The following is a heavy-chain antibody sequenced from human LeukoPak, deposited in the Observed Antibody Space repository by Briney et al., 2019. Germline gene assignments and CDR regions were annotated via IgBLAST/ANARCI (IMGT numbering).Heavy chain of an antibody. D-gene: IGHD6-19*01. CDR3: ARGPGTDRSGWAHYYYYYYMDV. J-gene: IGHJ6*03. CDR1: GYTFTGYG. Sequence: ASVKVSCKASGYTFTGYGISWVRQAPGQGLEWMGWISAYNGNTNYAQKLQGRVTMTTDTSTSTAYMELRSLRSDDTAVYYCARGPGTDRSGWAHYYYYYYMDVWGKGTTVTVSS. V-gene: IGHV1-18*01. CDR2: ISAYNGNT.